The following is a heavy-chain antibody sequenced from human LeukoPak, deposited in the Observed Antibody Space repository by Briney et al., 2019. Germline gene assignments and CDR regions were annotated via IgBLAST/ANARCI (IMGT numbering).Heavy chain of an antibody. V-gene: IGHV4-30-4*01. Sequence: SQTLSLTCSVSGDSISSGDYDWSWIRQPPGKGLEWIWYIYSSGSTYYNPSLKSRVTISVDTSKNQFSLKLSSVTAADTAVYYCARDGNAMVRGYAFEIWGQGTMVTVSS. J-gene: IGHJ3*02. CDR2: IYSSGST. CDR1: GDSISSGDYD. D-gene: IGHD3-10*01. CDR3: ARDGNAMVRGYAFEI.